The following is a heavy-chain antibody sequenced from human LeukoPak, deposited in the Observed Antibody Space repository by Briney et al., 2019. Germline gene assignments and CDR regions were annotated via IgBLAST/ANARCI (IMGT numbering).Heavy chain of an antibody. J-gene: IGHJ4*02. CDR2: INPNSGGT. V-gene: IGHV1-2*04. CDR1: GYTFTGYY. CDR3: ARDLSGYDQGSFDY. Sequence: ASVKVSCTASGYTFTGYYMHWVRQAPGQGLEWMGWINPNSGGTNYAQKFQGWVTMTRDTSISTAYMELSRLRSDDTAVYYCARDLSGYDQGSFDYWGQGTLVTVSS. D-gene: IGHD5-12*01.